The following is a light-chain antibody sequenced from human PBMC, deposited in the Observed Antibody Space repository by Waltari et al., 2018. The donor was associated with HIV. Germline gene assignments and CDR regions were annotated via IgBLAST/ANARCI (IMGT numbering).Light chain of an antibody. V-gene: IGLV3-21*02. Sequence: SYVLTHPPDAAVATVQTARTNGGGNNLGRKSVHRYQQKAGQAPVLVVYNGSDRPSGIPERFSGSRSGNTATLAISRVEAGDEADYYCHVWDRSSDHHVFGAGTKVTVL. CDR1: NLGRKS. CDR2: NGS. J-gene: IGLJ1*01. CDR3: HVWDRSSDHHV.